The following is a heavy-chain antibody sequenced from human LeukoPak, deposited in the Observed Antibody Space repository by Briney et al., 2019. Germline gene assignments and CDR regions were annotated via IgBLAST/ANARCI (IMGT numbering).Heavy chain of an antibody. Sequence: PGRSLRLSCAASGFTFSSYAMHWVRQAPGKGLEWVAVISYDGSNKYYADSVKGRFTISRDNSKNTLYLQMNSLRDDDTAVYYCVKETCTGGSCYVDSIYYYGMDVWGQGTTVTVSS. D-gene: IGHD2-15*01. CDR3: VKETCTGGSCYVDSIYYYGMDV. CDR2: ISYDGSNK. V-gene: IGHV3-30-3*01. J-gene: IGHJ6*02. CDR1: GFTFSSYA.